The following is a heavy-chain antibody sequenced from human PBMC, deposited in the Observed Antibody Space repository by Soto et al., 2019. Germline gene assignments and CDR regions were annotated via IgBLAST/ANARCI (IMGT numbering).Heavy chain of an antibody. Sequence: QVQLVQSGAEVKKPGASVKVSCKASGYTFTGYYMHWVRQAPGQGLEWMGWINPNSGGTNYAQKFQGWVTMTRDTSSSTAYMELSRLRSDDTAVYYCARSDSSGWYPLYYFDYWGQGTLVTVSS. CDR2: INPNSGGT. J-gene: IGHJ4*02. V-gene: IGHV1-2*04. CDR3: ARSDSSGWYPLYYFDY. CDR1: GYTFTGYY. D-gene: IGHD6-19*01.